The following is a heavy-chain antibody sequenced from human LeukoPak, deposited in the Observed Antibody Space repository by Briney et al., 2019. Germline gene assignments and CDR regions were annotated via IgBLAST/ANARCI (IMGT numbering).Heavy chain of an antibody. D-gene: IGHD3-22*01. J-gene: IGHJ5*02. Sequence: SETLSLTCTVSGGSISSYYWSWIRQPPGKGLEWIGYIYYSGSTNYNPSLKSRVTISVDTSKNQFSLKLSSVTAADTAVYYCARLQSSDSSGYNWFDPWGQGTLVTVSS. CDR3: ARLQSSDSSGYNWFDP. CDR1: GGSISSYY. V-gene: IGHV4-59*08. CDR2: IYYSGST.